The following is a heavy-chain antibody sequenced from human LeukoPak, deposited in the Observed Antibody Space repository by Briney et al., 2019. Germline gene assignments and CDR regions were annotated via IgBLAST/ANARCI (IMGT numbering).Heavy chain of an antibody. J-gene: IGHJ4*02. CDR1: GFTFSSYS. Sequence: GGSLRLSCAASGFTFSSYSMNWVRQARGKGLEWVSSISSSSSYIYYADSVKGRFTISRDNAKNSLYLQMNSLRAEDTAVYYCARERSSGWYFDYWGQGTLVTVSS. CDR3: ARERSSGWYFDY. D-gene: IGHD6-19*01. CDR2: ISSSSSYI. V-gene: IGHV3-21*01.